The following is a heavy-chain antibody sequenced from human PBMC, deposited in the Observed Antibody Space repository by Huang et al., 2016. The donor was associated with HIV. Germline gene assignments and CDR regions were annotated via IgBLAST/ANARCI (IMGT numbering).Heavy chain of an antibody. CDR1: GLIFSSDS. D-gene: IGHD4-4*01. CDR2: IGGTTNDI. J-gene: IGHJ3*02. V-gene: IGHV3-21*03. CDR3: AVGHRDGYRNLNGNSFDI. Sequence: EVQLVESGGGWVKPGGSLRLSCAASGLIFSSDSMNCVRQGPAKGLEWVSSIGGTTNDIYYADSLKDRFTISRDHTKNSLLLQMNSLKAEDTAVYYCAVGHRDGYRNLNGNSFDIWGQGTMVTVSS.